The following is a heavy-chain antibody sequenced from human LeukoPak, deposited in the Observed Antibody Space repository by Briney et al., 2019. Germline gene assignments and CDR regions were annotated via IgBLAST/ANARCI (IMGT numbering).Heavy chain of an antibody. V-gene: IGHV3-33*01. D-gene: IGHD5-18*01. J-gene: IGHJ4*02. CDR1: GFTFSSYG. CDR2: IWYDGSNK. Sequence: GGSLRLSCAASGFTFSSYGMHWVRQAPGKGLEWVAVIWYDGSNKYYADSVKGRFTISRDNSKNTLYLQMNSLRAEDTAVYYCARDHRYSYRLDYWGQGTLVTVSS. CDR3: ARDHRYSYRLDY.